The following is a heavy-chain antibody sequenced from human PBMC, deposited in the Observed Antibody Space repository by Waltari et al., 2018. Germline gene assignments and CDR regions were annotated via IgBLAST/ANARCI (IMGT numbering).Heavy chain of an antibody. Sequence: QLQLQESGPGLVKPSETLSLPCTVSGGPISRSSYYRGWIRQSPGKGLEWIGSIYYSGRIDYNPTLKSRVTISGDTSKNQFSLELTSVTAADTAVYYCARHWKKSGYRFDPWGQGTLVTVSS. CDR1: GGPISRSSYY. D-gene: IGHD5-12*01. V-gene: IGHV4-39*01. J-gene: IGHJ5*02. CDR2: IYYSGRI. CDR3: ARHWKKSGYRFDP.